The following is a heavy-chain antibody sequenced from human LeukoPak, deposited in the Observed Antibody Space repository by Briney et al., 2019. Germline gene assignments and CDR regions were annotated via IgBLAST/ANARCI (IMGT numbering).Heavy chain of an antibody. Sequence: SETLSLTCTVSGGSISSSSYYWGWIRQPPGKGLEWIGSIYYSGSTYYNPSLTSRVTISVDTSKNKLSLKLSSVTAADTAMYYCARGYSYGYFSYYYMDVWGKGTTVTVSS. CDR3: ARGYSYGYFSYYYMDV. CDR1: GGSISSSSYY. J-gene: IGHJ6*03. V-gene: IGHV4-39*07. D-gene: IGHD5-18*01. CDR2: IYYSGST.